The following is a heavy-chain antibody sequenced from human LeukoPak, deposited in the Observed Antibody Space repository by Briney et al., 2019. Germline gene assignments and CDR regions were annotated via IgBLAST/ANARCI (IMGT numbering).Heavy chain of an antibody. CDR3: ARDPGLGSYLAYFDY. J-gene: IGHJ4*02. D-gene: IGHD3-10*01. V-gene: IGHV1-46*01. CDR1: GYTFTSYY. CDR2: INPSGGST. Sequence: ASVKVSCKASGYTFTSYYMHWVRQATGQGLEWMGIINPSGGSTSYAQKFQGRVTMTRDTSTSTVYMELSSLRSEDTAVYYCARDPGLGSYLAYFDYWGQGTLVTVSS.